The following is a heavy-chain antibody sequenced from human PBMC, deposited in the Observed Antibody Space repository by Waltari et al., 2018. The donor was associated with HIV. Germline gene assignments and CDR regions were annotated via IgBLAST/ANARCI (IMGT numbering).Heavy chain of an antibody. CDR3: ARGLRPLVRSLSWFDP. V-gene: IGHV4-34*01. J-gene: IGHJ5*02. CDR2: INHSGST. D-gene: IGHD6-13*01. Sequence: QVQLQQWGAGLLKPSETLSLTCAVYGGSFSGYYWSWIRQPPGKGLEWIGEINHSGSTNYNPSLKSRVTISVDTSKNQFSLKLSSVTAADTAVYYCARGLRPLVRSLSWFDPWGQGTLVTVSS. CDR1: GGSFSGYY.